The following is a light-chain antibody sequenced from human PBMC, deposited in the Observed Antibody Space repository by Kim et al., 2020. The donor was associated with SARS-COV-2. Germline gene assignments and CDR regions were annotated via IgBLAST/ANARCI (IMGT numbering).Light chain of an antibody. Sequence: ASLGERATSTCRARQSISSWLAWYQQKPGKAPKLLIYDVSNLQSGVPSRFSGSGSGTEFTLTISSLQPDDFATYYCQQYNFYPYTFGQGTKLEI. CDR2: DVS. J-gene: IGKJ2*01. CDR1: QSISSW. CDR3: QQYNFYPYT. V-gene: IGKV1-5*01.